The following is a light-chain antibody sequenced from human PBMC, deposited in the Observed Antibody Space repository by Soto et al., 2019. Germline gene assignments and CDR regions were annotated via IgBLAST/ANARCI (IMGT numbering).Light chain of an antibody. CDR3: LLFYGGGWV. Sequence: QTVVTQEPSLTVSPGGTVTLTCASSTGEVTSDYYPNWFQKKPGQGPRTLIYKITNKHSWTPARFSGSLLGGKAALTLSGAQPEDEAEYYCLLFYGGGWVFGGGTKLTVL. V-gene: IGLV7-43*01. CDR1: TGEVTSDYY. CDR2: KIT. J-gene: IGLJ3*02.